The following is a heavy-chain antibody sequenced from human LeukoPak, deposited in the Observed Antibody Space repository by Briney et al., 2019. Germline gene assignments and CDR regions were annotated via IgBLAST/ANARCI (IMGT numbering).Heavy chain of an antibody. Sequence: GGSLRLSCAASGFTFSNYAMHWVRQAPGQGLEWVAIISNDGSDERSADSVKGRFTISRDNSKNTLYLQMNSLRADDTAVNYCARPTPGEFSFLIDYWGQGTLVTVSS. D-gene: IGHD3-16*02. CDR3: ARPTPGEFSFLIDY. V-gene: IGHV3-30*01. CDR2: ISNDGSDE. J-gene: IGHJ4*02. CDR1: GFTFSNYA.